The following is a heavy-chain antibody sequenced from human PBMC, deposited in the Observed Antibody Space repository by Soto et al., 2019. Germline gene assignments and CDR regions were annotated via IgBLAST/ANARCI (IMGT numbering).Heavy chain of an antibody. D-gene: IGHD1-1*01. Sequence: SETLCLTCTFSGGSVSGGSYCWSWVRQPPGKGLEWIGYFYYSGSTKYNPSLKSRVTILEDTSKNQFSLKLNSVTAADTAVYYCAREGRMGTFDYWGQGALVTVSS. V-gene: IGHV4-61*01. CDR3: AREGRMGTFDY. CDR1: GGSVSGGSYC. J-gene: IGHJ4*02. CDR2: FYYSGST.